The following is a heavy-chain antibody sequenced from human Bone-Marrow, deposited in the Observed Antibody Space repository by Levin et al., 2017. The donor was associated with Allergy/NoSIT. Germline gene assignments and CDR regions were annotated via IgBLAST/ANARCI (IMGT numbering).Heavy chain of an antibody. D-gene: IGHD2-8*01. J-gene: IGHJ6*02. V-gene: IGHV3-7*01. Sequence: GGSLRLSCTASGFTFTTYWMTWVRQAPGKGLEWVARIKHDGSDKYYVDSVKGRFTVSRDNAKKSLYLHMNSLGVEDTAVYFGARGGVVYAMGYFYYGMDVWGQGTTVTVS. CDR2: IKHDGSDK. CDR1: GFTFTTYW. CDR3: ARGGVVYAMGYFYYGMDV.